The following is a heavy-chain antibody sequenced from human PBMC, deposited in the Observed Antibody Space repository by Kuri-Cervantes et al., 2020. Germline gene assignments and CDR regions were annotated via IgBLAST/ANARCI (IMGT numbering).Heavy chain of an antibody. CDR2: IYPGDSDT. D-gene: IGHD5-18*01. J-gene: IGHJ4*02. CDR1: GYSFTSYR. CDR3: ARGTMVTVVPFDY. V-gene: IGHV5-51*01. Sequence: GESLKISCKGSGYSFTSYRIGWVRQMPGKGLEWMGIIYPGDSDTRYSPFFQGQVTISADKSISTAYLQWSSLKASDTAMYYCARGTMVTVVPFDYWGQGTLVTVSS.